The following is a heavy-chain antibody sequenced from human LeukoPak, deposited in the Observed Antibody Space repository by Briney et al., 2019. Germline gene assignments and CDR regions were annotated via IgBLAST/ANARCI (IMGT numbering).Heavy chain of an antibody. J-gene: IGHJ6*03. D-gene: IGHD5-18*01. CDR1: GFTFSSYG. CDR2: ISYDGSNK. V-gene: IGHV3-30*18. Sequence: GGSLRLSCAASGFTFSSYGMHWVRQAPGKGLEWVAVISYDGSNKYYADSVKGRFTISRDNSKNTLYLQMNSLRAEDTAVYYCAKGRLGYSYGYGKPYYYYYMDVWGKGTTVTVSS. CDR3: AKGRLGYSYGYGKPYYYYYMDV.